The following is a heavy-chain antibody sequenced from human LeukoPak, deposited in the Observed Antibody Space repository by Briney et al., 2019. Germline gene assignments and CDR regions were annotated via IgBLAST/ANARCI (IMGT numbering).Heavy chain of an antibody. CDR1: GLTFSDYY. CDR3: ARRPYSSSWYYFDY. Sequence: GGSLRLSCAASGLTFSDYYMSWIRQAPGKGLEWVSYISSSGSSIFYADSVKGRFTISRDNAKNSLYLQMNSLGAEDTAVYYCARRPYSSSWYYFDYWGQGTLVTVSS. CDR2: ISSSGSSI. J-gene: IGHJ4*02. V-gene: IGHV3-11*04. D-gene: IGHD6-13*01.